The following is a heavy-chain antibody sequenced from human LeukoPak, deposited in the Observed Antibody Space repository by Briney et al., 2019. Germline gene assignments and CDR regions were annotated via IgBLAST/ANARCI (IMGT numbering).Heavy chain of an antibody. J-gene: IGHJ4*02. Sequence: ASVKVSCKASGYTFTSYYMHWVRQAPGQGLERMEIINPSGGSTSYAQKFQGRVTMTRDMSTSTVYMELSSLRSEDTALYYCARVRTYYYDSSTSGFDYWGQGTLVTVSS. CDR2: INPSGGST. V-gene: IGHV1-46*01. CDR1: GYTFTSYY. D-gene: IGHD3-22*01. CDR3: ARVRTYYYDSSTSGFDY.